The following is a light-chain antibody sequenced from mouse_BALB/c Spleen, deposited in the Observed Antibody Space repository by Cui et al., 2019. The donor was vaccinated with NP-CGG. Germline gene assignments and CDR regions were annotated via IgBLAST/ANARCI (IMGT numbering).Light chain of an antibody. Sequence: QAVVTQESALTTSPGETGTLTCRSSTGAVTTSNYANWVQEKPEHLFTGLIGGTNNRVPGVPARFSGSLIGDKAALTITGAQTEDEAIYFCALWYSNHWVFGGGTKLTVL. CDR3: ALWYSNHWV. V-gene: IGLV1*01. J-gene: IGLJ1*01. CDR1: TGAVTTSNY. CDR2: GTN.